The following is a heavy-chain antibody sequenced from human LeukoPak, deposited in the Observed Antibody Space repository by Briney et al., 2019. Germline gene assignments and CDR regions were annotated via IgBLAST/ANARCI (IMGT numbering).Heavy chain of an antibody. CDR2: VNSNDGTT. CDR1: GYTFTDFH. J-gene: IGHJ4*02. Sequence: GASVKVSCKTSGYTFTDFHTHWVRQAPGGEPECMGWVNSNDGTTHYAQKFQGRVTMTRDMSVSTAYMELRSLRSDDTAVYYCARDSIAASGCYYDYWGQGTLVTVSS. D-gene: IGHD6-13*01. V-gene: IGHV1-2*02. CDR3: ARDSIAASGCYYDY.